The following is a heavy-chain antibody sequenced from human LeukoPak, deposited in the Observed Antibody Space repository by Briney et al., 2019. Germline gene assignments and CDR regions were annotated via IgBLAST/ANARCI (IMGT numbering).Heavy chain of an antibody. Sequence: GGSLRLSCAASGSTFSSYAMHWVRQAPGKGLEWVAVISYDGSNKYYADSVKGRFTISRDNSKNTLYLQMNSLRAEDTAVYYCARDLGVGVEQGWQDIWGQGTMVTVSS. CDR3: ARDLGVGVEQGWQDI. CDR1: GSTFSSYA. CDR2: ISYDGSNK. V-gene: IGHV3-30-3*01. J-gene: IGHJ3*02. D-gene: IGHD1/OR15-1a*01.